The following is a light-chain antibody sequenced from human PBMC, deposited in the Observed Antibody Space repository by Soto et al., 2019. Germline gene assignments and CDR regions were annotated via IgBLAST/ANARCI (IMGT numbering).Light chain of an antibody. V-gene: IGKV1-5*01. CDR2: DAS. Sequence: DIQMTQYPSTLSAAVGDRVTITCRASQSIRRRLAWYQQKPGKAPNLLIYDASSLESGVPSRFSGSGSGTEFTLTISSLQPDDFATYYCQQYSSSWTFGQGTKVAIK. CDR1: QSIRRR. J-gene: IGKJ1*01. CDR3: QQYSSSWT.